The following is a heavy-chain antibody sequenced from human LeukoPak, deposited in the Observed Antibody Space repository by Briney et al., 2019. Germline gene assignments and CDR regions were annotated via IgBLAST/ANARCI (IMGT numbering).Heavy chain of an antibody. CDR1: GGSVSSDGYY. CDR3: ARSSACSPFDY. D-gene: IGHD6-19*01. J-gene: IGHJ4*02. CDR2: ISFSGNT. V-gene: IGHV4-61*08. Sequence: AETLSLTCSVSGGSVSSDGYYWSWIRQPPRKGLEWIGFISFSGNTNYNPSLKSRVTISRDTSENQFSLKLRSVTATDTAVYYCARSSACSPFDYWGQGTLVTVSS.